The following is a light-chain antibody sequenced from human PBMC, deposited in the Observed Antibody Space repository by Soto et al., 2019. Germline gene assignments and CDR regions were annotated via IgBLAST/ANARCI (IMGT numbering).Light chain of an antibody. V-gene: IGKV1-8*01. CDR3: QQYYSYPRT. CDR1: QDISSY. Sequence: AIRMTQSPSSFSASTGDRVTISCRASQDISSYLAWYQQKPGKAPKLLIFGASTLQSGVPPRFSGSGSGTDFTLTISCLQSEDFATYYCQQYYSYPRTFGQGTRLESK. J-gene: IGKJ5*01. CDR2: GAS.